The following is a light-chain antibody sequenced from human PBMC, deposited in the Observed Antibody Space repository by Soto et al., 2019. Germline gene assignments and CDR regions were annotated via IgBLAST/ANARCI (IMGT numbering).Light chain of an antibody. Sequence: QSALTQPASVSGSPGQSTTISCTGTSSDVGDYNYVSWYQQHPGKAPKLMIYDVSNRPSGVSNRFSGSKSGNTASLTVSGLQAEDEADYCCSSYTSSSTLVFGGGTKLNVL. J-gene: IGLJ2*01. CDR2: DVS. CDR1: SSDVGDYNY. V-gene: IGLV2-14*01. CDR3: SSYTSSSTLV.